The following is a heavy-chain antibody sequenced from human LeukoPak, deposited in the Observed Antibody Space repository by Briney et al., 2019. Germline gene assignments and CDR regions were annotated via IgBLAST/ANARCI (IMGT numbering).Heavy chain of an antibody. CDR2: ISWNSGSI. D-gene: IGHD5-12*01. V-gene: IGHV3-9*01. CDR1: GFTFSSYW. J-gene: IGHJ4*02. CDR3: AKDRDSGYDSFDY. Sequence: GGSLRLSCVASGFTFSSYWMHWVRHAPGKGLEWVSGISWNSGSIGYADSVKGRFTISRDNAKNSLYLQMNSLRAEDTALYYCAKDRDSGYDSFDYWGQGTLVTVSS.